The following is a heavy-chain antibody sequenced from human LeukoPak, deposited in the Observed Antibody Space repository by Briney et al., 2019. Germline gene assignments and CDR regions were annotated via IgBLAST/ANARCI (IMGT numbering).Heavy chain of an antibody. D-gene: IGHD3-22*01. CDR1: GYTFTSYY. V-gene: IGHV1-46*01. CDR2: INPSGGST. CDR3: ARVEPRNYYDSSGKAREDAFDI. Sequence: ASVKVSCKASGYTFTSYYMHWVRQAPGQGLEWMGIINPSGGSTSYAQKFQGRVTMTRDTSISTAYMELSRLRSDDTAVYYCARVEPRNYYDSSGKAREDAFDIWGQGTMVTVSS. J-gene: IGHJ3*02.